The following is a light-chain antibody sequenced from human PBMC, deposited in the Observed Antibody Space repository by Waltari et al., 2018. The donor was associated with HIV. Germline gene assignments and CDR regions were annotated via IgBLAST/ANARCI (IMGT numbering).Light chain of an antibody. V-gene: IGKV3-15*01. CDR1: QSVSSN. CDR2: GAS. CDR3: QQYNNWPPLT. Sequence: VMTPSPATLALSTGERATLSCRASQSVSSNLAWYQQKPGQAPRLLISGASTRATGIAPRFSGSGSGTEFTLTISSLQSEDFAVYYCQQYNNWPPLTFGGGTKVEIK. J-gene: IGKJ4*02.